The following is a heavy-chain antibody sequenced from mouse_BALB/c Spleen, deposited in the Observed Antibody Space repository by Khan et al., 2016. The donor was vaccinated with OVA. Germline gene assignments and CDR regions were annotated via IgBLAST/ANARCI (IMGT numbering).Heavy chain of an antibody. Sequence: QVQLQQSGADLVKPGASVKLSCTASGYTLTRYCINWVHQRPGQGLEWIGLISPGSGTPYYNAMLTGKATITEDSSSPTAYIKLSSLTSEDSAVSVDAASKYYGSCLYVTRYWGQGTTLTVSS. D-gene: IGHD1-1*02. CDR3: AASKYYGSCLYVTRY. CDR2: ISPGSGTP. J-gene: IGHJ2*01. V-gene: IGHV1S132*01. CDR1: GYTLTRYC.